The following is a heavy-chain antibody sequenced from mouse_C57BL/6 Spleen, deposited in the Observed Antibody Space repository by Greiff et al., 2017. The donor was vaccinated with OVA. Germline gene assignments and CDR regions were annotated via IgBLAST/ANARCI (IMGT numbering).Heavy chain of an antibody. J-gene: IGHJ3*01. Sequence: QVQLQQSGPGLVAPSQSLSITCTVSGFSLTSYGVSWVRQPPGKGLEWLGVIWGDGSTNYHSALISRLSISKDNSKSQVFLKLNSLQTDDTATYYCAKYETTMVTSWFAYWGQGTLVTVSA. CDR3: AKYETTMVTSWFAY. D-gene: IGHD2-2*01. V-gene: IGHV2-3*01. CDR1: GFSLTSYG. CDR2: IWGDGST.